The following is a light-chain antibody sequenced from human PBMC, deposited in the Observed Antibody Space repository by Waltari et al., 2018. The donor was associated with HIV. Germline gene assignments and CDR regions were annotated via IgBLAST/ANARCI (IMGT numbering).Light chain of an antibody. CDR1: SSNNGATDD. CDR3: QSYDSTLRVV. Sequence: QPVLAQPPSVSGAPGQRVTVSCTRSSSNNGATDDVHLYQQLPGTAPQLLIYSNNNRPSGVPVRFSGSKSGTSASLAITGLQAEDESDYYCQSYDSTLRVVFGGGTNLTV. J-gene: IGLJ2*01. CDR2: SNN. V-gene: IGLV1-40*01.